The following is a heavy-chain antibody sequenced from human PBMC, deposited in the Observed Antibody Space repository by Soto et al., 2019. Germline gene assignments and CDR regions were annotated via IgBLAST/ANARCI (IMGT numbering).Heavy chain of an antibody. V-gene: IGHV5-51*01. CDR1: GYSFTSYC. CDR3: ARPLGYCSGGSCHTSYYDSSGRMPAFDI. Sequence: PGESLKISCKGSGYSFTSYCIGWVRQMPGKGLEWMGIIYPGDSDTRYSPSFQGQVTNSADKSISTAYLQWSSLKASDTAMYYCARPLGYCSGGSCHTSYYDSSGRMPAFDIWGHGTMVTVSS. J-gene: IGHJ3*02. CDR2: IYPGDSDT. D-gene: IGHD2-15*01.